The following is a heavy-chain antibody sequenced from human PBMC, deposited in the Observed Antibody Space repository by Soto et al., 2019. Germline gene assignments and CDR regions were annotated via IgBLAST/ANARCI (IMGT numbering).Heavy chain of an antibody. D-gene: IGHD2-2*01. CDR3: ARVRKWSSRPIDY. CDR1: GYTFTGYY. J-gene: IGHJ4*02. V-gene: IGHV1-2*02. Sequence: VASVKVSCKASGYTFTGYYMHWVRQAPGQGLEWVGWINPNSGGTNYAQKFQGRVTMTRDTSISTAYMELSRLRSDDTAVYYCARVRKWSSRPIDYWGQGTQVTVSS. CDR2: INPNSGGT.